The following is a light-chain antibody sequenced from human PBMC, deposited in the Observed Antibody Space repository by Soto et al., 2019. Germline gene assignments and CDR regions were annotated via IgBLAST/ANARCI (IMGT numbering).Light chain of an antibody. CDR1: QSVSGW. CDR3: QKYSSYFLT. V-gene: IGKV1-5*03. Sequence: DIQMTQSPSTLSASVGDTVTVTCRASQSVSGWLAWYQQKPGKAPKLLIYKASTLKSGVPSRFSGSGSGTEFTLTISSLQPDDFATYYCQKYSSYFLTFGGGTKVDIK. CDR2: KAS. J-gene: IGKJ4*01.